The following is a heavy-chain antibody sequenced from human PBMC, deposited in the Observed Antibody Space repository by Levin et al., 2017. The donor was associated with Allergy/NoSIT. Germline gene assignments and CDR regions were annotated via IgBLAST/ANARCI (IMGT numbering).Heavy chain of an antibody. CDR1: GFTVSNNY. Sequence: SCAASGFTVSNNYMKWVRQAPGKGLEWVSLIYSGGSTYYADSVRGRFTISRDNSKNTLYLQMNSLRVEDTAVYYCARTGCGGGSCGYWGQGTLVTVSS. CDR2: IYSGGST. D-gene: IGHD2-15*01. CDR3: ARTGCGGGSCGY. V-gene: IGHV3-66*01. J-gene: IGHJ4*02.